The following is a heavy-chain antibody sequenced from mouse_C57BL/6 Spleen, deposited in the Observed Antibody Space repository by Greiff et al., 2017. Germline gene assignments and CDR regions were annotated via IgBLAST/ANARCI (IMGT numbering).Heavy chain of an antibody. J-gene: IGHJ2*01. CDR3: AREYYGSTYFDY. V-gene: IGHV3-6*01. CDR2: ISYDGSN. D-gene: IGHD1-1*01. Sequence: DVQLQESGPGLVQPSQSLSLTCSVTGYSITSGYYWNWIRQFPGNKLEWMVYISYDGSNNYNASLNNLISTTRDTSKNKFFLKFNSVTTEDDATDYCAREYYGSTYFDYWGQGTTVTVSS. CDR1: GYSITSGYY.